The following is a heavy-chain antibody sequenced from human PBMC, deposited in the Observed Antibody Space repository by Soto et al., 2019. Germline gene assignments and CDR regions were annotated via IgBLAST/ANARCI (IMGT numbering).Heavy chain of an antibody. Sequence: EVHLVESGGGLVQPGGSLRLSCAASEFTFSQHWMSWVRQALGKGLEWVADIKPDGSEKYYVDSVKGRFTISRDNAKNSGYRQMTSLRAEDTAGYYWAGGPYGRDYWGRETLSPSPQ. V-gene: IGHV3-7*01. CDR2: IKPDGSEK. CDR1: EFTFSQHW. CDR3: AGGPYGRDY. D-gene: IGHD4-17*01. J-gene: IGHJ4*02.